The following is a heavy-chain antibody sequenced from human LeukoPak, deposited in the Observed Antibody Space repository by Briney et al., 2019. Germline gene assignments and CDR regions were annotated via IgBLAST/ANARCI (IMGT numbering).Heavy chain of an antibody. CDR1: GGSISSYY. CDR2: IYYSGST. J-gene: IGHJ3*02. Sequence: SETLSLTCTVSGGSISSYYWSWIRQPPGKGLEWIGYIYYSGSTNYNPSLKSRVTISVDTSKNQFSLKLSSVTAADTAVYYCARAVYYYDSSGSVDAFHIWPQGTMDSVSS. CDR3: ARAVYYYDSSGSVDAFHI. D-gene: IGHD3-22*01. V-gene: IGHV4-59*01.